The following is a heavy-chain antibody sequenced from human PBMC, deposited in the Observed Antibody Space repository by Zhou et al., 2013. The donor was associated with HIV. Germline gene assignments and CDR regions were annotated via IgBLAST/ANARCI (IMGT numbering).Heavy chain of an antibody. V-gene: IGHV4-38-2*01. CDR2: IYHSGST. D-gene: IGHD3-10*01. CDR1: GYSISSGYY. J-gene: IGHJ5*02. Sequence: VQLQESGPGLVKPSETLSLTCAVSGYSISSGYYWGWIRQPPGKGLEWIGSIYHSGSTYYNPSLKSRVTISVDTSKNQFSLNLSSVTAADTAVYYCARTWGDLGVSVWFDPWGQGTLVTVSS. CDR3: ARTWGDLGVSVWFDP.